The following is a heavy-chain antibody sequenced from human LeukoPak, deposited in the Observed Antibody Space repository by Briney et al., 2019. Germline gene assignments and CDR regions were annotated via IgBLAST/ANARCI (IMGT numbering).Heavy chain of an antibody. D-gene: IGHD3-22*01. CDR1: GFTFSSYS. Sequence: GGSLRLSCAASGFTFSSYSMNWVRQAPGKGLEWVSSISSSSSYIYYADSVKGRFTISRDNSKNTLYLQMNSLRAEDTAVYYCAKGPYYYDSSGYARRWFDPWGQGTLVTVSS. CDR3: AKGPYYYDSSGYARRWFDP. V-gene: IGHV3-21*04. CDR2: ISSSSSYI. J-gene: IGHJ5*02.